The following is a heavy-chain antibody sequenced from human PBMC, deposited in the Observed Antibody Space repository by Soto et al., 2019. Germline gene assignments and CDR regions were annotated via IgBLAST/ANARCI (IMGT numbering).Heavy chain of an antibody. D-gene: IGHD3-10*01. CDR3: ARQGFGPLHGLVDV. Sequence: QVQLQESGPGLVKPSETLSLSCTVSGGSISSYYWSWFRQSPGKRMEWIGYVHHSWGSSYNPSLQSRVALSLDTPKSQFSLKVTSVTATDTAVYSCARQGFGPLHGLVDVWGQGTTVTVSS. V-gene: IGHV4-59*08. J-gene: IGHJ6*02. CDR2: VHHSWGS. CDR1: GGSISSYY.